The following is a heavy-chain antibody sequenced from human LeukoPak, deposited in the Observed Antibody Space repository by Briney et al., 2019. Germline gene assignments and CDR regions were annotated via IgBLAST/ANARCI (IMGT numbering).Heavy chain of an antibody. J-gene: IGHJ4*02. Sequence: PGGSLRLSCAASGFTFSSYSMNWIRQAPGKGLEWVSSISSSSSYIYYADSVKGRFTISRDNAKNSLYLQMNSLRAEDTAVYYCARDLLYYDFWSGTDYWGQGTLVTVSS. D-gene: IGHD3-3*01. V-gene: IGHV3-21*01. CDR1: GFTFSSYS. CDR2: ISSSSSYI. CDR3: ARDLLYYDFWSGTDY.